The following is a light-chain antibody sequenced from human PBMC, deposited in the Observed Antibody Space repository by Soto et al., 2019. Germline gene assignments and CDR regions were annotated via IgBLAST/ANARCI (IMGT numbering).Light chain of an antibody. CDR2: KVS. V-gene: IGKV2-30*01. CDR1: RSLVYSDGDTY. Sequence: DFVLSQSPLSLPVTLGQPSSISCGSSRSLVYSDGDTYLNWFQQRPGQSPRRLIYKVSNRDSGVPERFSGSGSGTEFTLKISRVEAEDVGVYFCMQGRHWPPGFGQGTRLEIK. J-gene: IGKJ5*01. CDR3: MQGRHWPPG.